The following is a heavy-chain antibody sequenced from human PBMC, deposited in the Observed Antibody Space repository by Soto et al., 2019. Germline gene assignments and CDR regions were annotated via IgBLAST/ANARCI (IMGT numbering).Heavy chain of an antibody. D-gene: IGHD3-9*01. Sequence: GESLKISCKGSGYSFTSYWIGWVRQMPGKGLEWMGIIYPGDSDTRYSPSFQGHVTISADKSISTAYLQWSTLKASDTAKYYCARLGFEDDTSTPYYNVLHYYGVDVWGQGTSVTVSS. CDR1: GYSFTSYW. J-gene: IGHJ6*02. V-gene: IGHV5-51*01. CDR3: ARLGFEDDTSTPYYNVLHYYGVDV. CDR2: IYPGDSDT.